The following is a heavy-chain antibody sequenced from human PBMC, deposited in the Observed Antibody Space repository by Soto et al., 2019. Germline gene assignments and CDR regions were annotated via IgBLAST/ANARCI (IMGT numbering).Heavy chain of an antibody. J-gene: IGHJ6*02. V-gene: IGHV3-11*01. CDR2: ISSSGRII. CDR1: GFTLTDYY. CDR3: ARDQGYSYGYDGMDV. Sequence: QVQVVESGGRLVKPGGSLRLSCAASGFTLTDYYMSWIRQAPGKGLEFVSYISSSGRIIYYADSVKGRFTISRDNANNSLYLQMNSLRAEDTAVYYCARDQGYSYGYDGMDVWGQGTTVTVSS. D-gene: IGHD5-18*01.